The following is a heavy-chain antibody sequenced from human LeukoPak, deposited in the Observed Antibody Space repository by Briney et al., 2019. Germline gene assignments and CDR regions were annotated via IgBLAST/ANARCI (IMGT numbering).Heavy chain of an antibody. Sequence: SETLSPTCTVSGGSISSGSYYWGWIRQPPGKGLEWIGSIYYSGSTYYNPSLKSRVTISVDTSKNQFSLKLSSVTAADTAVYYCARYGDYYYYGMDVWGQGTTVTVSS. CDR1: GGSISSGSYY. CDR2: IYYSGST. V-gene: IGHV4-39*01. J-gene: IGHJ6*02. CDR3: ARYGDYYYYGMDV. D-gene: IGHD4-17*01.